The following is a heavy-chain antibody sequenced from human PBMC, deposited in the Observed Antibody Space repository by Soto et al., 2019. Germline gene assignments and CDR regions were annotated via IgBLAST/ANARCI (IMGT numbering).Heavy chain of an antibody. V-gene: IGHV3-11*03. CDR3: ATGQQVRMADI. J-gene: IGHJ3*02. CDR2: ISGDSRYT. D-gene: IGHD6-13*01. CDR1: EFTVSAYY. Sequence: QVQLLESGGGLVKPGGSLRLSCAASEFTVSAYYMAWIRQAPGKGLDWISYISGDSRYTNYADSVKGRFTISRDNAKNSLYLRMNSLTVEDTAVYFCATGQQVRMADIWGQGTMVTVSS.